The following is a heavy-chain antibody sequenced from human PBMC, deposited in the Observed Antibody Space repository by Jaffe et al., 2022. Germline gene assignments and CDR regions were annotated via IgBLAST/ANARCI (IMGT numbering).Heavy chain of an antibody. V-gene: IGHV3-21*01. CDR1: GFTFSSYS. CDR3: ARDLMLPTCPNDY. CDR2: ISSSSSYI. D-gene: IGHD2-15*01. Sequence: EVQLVESGGGLVKPGGSLRLSCAASGFTFSSYSMNWVRQAPGKGLEWVSSISSSSSYIYYADSVKGRFTISRDNAKNSLYLQMNSLRAEDTAVYYCARDLMLPTCPNDYWGQGTLVTVSS. J-gene: IGHJ4*02.